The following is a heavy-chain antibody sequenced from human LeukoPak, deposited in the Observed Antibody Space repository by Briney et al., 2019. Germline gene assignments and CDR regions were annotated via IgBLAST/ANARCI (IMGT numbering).Heavy chain of an antibody. V-gene: IGHV4-59*01. D-gene: IGHD2-21*01. Sequence: PSETLSLTCTVSSGFSTHYYWNWIRQTPGKGLEWIGCISDTGRTTYNPSLKSRLTISVDTSKRKFSLKLTSLTAADTAVYYCTKGYCEPFDVWGQGILVTVSS. CDR3: TKGYCEPFDV. CDR2: ISDTGRT. J-gene: IGHJ4*02. CDR1: SGFSTHYY.